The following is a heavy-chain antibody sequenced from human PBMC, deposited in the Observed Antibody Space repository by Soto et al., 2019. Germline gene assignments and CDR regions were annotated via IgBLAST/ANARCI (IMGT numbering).Heavy chain of an antibody. Sequence: ASVKVSCKASGYTFTSYYINWVRQATGQGLEWMGWMNPNSGNTGYAQKFQGRVTMTRNTSISTAYMELSSLRSEDTAVYYCARGVSRCSGGSCRAYWYFDLWGRGTLVTVSS. CDR1: GYTFTSYY. D-gene: IGHD2-15*01. V-gene: IGHV1-8*02. CDR3: ARGVSRCSGGSCRAYWYFDL. CDR2: MNPNSGNT. J-gene: IGHJ2*01.